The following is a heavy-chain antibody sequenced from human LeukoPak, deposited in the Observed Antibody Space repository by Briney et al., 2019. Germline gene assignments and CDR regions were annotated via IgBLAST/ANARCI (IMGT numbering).Heavy chain of an antibody. CDR2: IGTGGDT. D-gene: IGHD3-10*01. Sequence: GGSLRLSCTASEFTFSKYDMHWVRQAAGRGLEWVSGIGTGGDTYYPGSLKGRFTISRDNSRNTVYLYMNSLRADDTAVYYCARESGFGELFPFVFDIWGQGTMVTVSS. J-gene: IGHJ3*02. CDR1: EFTFSKYD. V-gene: IGHV3-13*01. CDR3: ARESGFGELFPFVFDI.